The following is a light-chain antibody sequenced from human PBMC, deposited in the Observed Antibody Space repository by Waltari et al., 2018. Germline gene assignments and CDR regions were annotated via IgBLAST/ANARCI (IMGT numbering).Light chain of an antibody. V-gene: IGKV3-11*01. CDR3: QQGSILPLT. Sequence: VLTQSPATLSLSAGERATLSCRASQSVFNYLAWYQQKRGQAPRLLIYDTSKRATGIPARFSGSGSGTDFTLTISNLEADDFALYYCQQGSILPLTFGGGTKVEIK. CDR1: QSVFNY. J-gene: IGKJ4*01. CDR2: DTS.